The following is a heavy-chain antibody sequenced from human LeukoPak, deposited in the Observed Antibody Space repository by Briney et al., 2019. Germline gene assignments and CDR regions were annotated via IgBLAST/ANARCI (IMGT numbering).Heavy chain of an antibody. CDR1: GFTFSSYV. D-gene: IGHD5-24*01. Sequence: PGRSLRLSCAASGFTFSSYVMHWVRKAPGKGLEWVAVISYDGSNKYYADSVKGRFTISRDNSKNTLYLQMNSLRAEDTAVYYCAKDRGDGSEAHYYYGMDVWGQGTTVTVSS. CDR2: ISYDGSNK. CDR3: AKDRGDGSEAHYYYGMDV. J-gene: IGHJ6*02. V-gene: IGHV3-30*18.